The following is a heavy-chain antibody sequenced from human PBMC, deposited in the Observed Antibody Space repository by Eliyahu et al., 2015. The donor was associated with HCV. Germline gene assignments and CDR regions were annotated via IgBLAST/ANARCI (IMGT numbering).Heavy chain of an antibody. D-gene: IGHD3-3*01. Sequence: QVQLQESGPGLVKPSETLSLTCTVSGGSISXYYWXWIRQPAGKGLEWXGRIYTSGSTNYNPSLKSRVTMSVDTSKNQFSLKLSSVTAADTAVYYCARDLGSPDFWSGYLGWGMDVWGQGTTVTVSS. CDR1: GGSISXYY. V-gene: IGHV4-4*07. J-gene: IGHJ6*02. CDR2: IYTSGST. CDR3: ARDLGSPDFWSGYLGWGMDV.